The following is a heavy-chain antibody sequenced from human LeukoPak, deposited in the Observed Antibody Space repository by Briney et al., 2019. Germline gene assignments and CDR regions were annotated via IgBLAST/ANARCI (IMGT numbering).Heavy chain of an antibody. CDR3: ASGMVYCSSTSCYTGFDY. CDR2: ISAYNGNT. V-gene: IGHV1-18*01. J-gene: IGHJ4*02. Sequence: RASVKVSFKASVYTFTSYGISWVRQAPGQGLEWMGWISAYNGNTNYAQKLQGRVTMTTDTSTSTAYMELRSLRSDDTAVYYCASGMVYCSSTSCYTGFDYWGQGTLVTVSS. D-gene: IGHD2-2*02. CDR1: VYTFTSYG.